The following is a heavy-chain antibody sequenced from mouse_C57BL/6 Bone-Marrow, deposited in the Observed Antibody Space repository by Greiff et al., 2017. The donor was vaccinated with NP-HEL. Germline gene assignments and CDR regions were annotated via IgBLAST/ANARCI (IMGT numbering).Heavy chain of an antibody. Sequence: EVKLQESGAELVRPGASVKLSCTASGFNIKDDYMHWVKQRPEQGLEWIGWIDPENGDTEYASKFQGKATITADTSSNTAYLQLSSLTSEDTAVYYCTTFITTALQDYWGQGTTLTVSS. J-gene: IGHJ2*01. CDR3: TTFITTALQDY. CDR2: IDPENGDT. D-gene: IGHD1-1*01. V-gene: IGHV14-4*01. CDR1: GFNIKDDY.